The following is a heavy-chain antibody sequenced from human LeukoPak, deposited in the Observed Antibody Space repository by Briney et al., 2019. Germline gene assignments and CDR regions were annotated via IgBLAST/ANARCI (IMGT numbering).Heavy chain of an antibody. J-gene: IGHJ5*02. CDR3: ASRRSSSRYGNWFDP. CDR1: GYSISSGYY. CDR2: IYHSGST. Sequence: RASETLSLTCTVSGYSISSGYYWGWIRQPPGKGLEWIGSIYHSGSTYYNPSLKSRVTISVDTSKNQFSLKLSSVTAADTAVYYCASRRSSSRYGNWFDPWGQGTLVTVSS. D-gene: IGHD6-13*01. V-gene: IGHV4-38-2*02.